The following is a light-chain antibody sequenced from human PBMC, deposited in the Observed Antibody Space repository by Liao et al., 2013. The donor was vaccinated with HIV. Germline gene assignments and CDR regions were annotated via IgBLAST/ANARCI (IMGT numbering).Light chain of an antibody. CDR2: QDS. CDR1: KLGEKY. CDR3: QAWDSSTGV. Sequence: SYELTQPPSVSVSPGQTASITCSGDKLGEKYACWYQQKPGQSPVLVIYQDSKRPSGIPERFSGSNSGNTATLTIRGTQAVDEADYYCQAWDSSTGVFGTGTKVTVL. J-gene: IGLJ1*01. V-gene: IGLV3-1*01.